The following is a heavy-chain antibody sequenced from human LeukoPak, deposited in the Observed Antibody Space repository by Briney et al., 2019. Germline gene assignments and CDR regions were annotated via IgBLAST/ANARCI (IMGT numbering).Heavy chain of an antibody. J-gene: IGHJ3*02. Sequence: ASVKVSCKASGYTFTNYGISWVRQAPGQGLEWMGWISAYYGNTNYAQKLQGRVTMTTDTSTSTAYMELRSLRSDDTAVYYCARSYYDSSGYQRYAFDIWGQGTMVTVSS. CDR3: ARSYYDSSGYQRYAFDI. V-gene: IGHV1-18*01. CDR2: ISAYYGNT. D-gene: IGHD3-22*01. CDR1: GYTFTNYG.